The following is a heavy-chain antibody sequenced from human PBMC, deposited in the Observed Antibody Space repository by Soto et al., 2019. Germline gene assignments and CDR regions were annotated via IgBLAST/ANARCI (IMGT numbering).Heavy chain of an antibody. CDR2: IIPIFNST. CDR3: AREGRGKKAGYNGLVSLGY. Sequence: QVQLVQSGAEVKTPGSSLKVSCKVSGSRFSNYVISWVRQAPGPGLEWLGRIIPIFNSTKYAQSFQGRVTITAYKSTSTASLELSSLRSDDTAVYYCAREGRGKKAGYNGLVSLGYWGQGTLVTVSS. V-gene: IGHV1-69*06. CDR1: GSRFSNYV. D-gene: IGHD2-2*02. J-gene: IGHJ4*02.